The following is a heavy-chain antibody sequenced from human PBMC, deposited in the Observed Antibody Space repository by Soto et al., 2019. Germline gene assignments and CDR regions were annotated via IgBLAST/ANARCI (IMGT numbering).Heavy chain of an antibody. V-gene: IGHV1-3*01. CDR2: INAGNGNT. J-gene: IGHJ5*02. CDR3: ARDYAGATGFDP. CDR1: GYTFTSYA. D-gene: IGHD1-26*01. Sequence: ASVKGSCKASGYTFTSYAMHWVRQAPGQRLEWMGWINAGNGNTKYSQKFQGRVTITRDTSASTVCMELSSLRAEDTAVYYCARDYAGATGFDPWGQGTLVTVSS.